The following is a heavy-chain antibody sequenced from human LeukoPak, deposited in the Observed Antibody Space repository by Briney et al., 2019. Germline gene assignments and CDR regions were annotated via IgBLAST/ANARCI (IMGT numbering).Heavy chain of an antibody. Sequence: SVKVSCKASGGTFSSYAISWVRQAPGQGLEWMGGIIPIFGTANYAQKFQGRVTITADESTSTAYMELSSLRSEDTAVYYCARATTMIVVVITLDAFDIWGQGTMVTVSS. CDR1: GGTFSSYA. V-gene: IGHV1-69*01. D-gene: IGHD3-22*01. J-gene: IGHJ3*02. CDR2: IIPIFGTA. CDR3: ARATTMIVVVITLDAFDI.